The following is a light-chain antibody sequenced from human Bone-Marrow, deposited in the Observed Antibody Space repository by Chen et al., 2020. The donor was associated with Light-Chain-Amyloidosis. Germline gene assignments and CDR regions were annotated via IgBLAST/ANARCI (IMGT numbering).Light chain of an antibody. CDR2: DES. CDR1: NIGSTS. Sequence: SYVLTQPSSVSVAPGQTATIACGGNNIGSTSVHWYQQTAGQAPLLVDYDESDRPSGIPERLSGSNSGNTATLTISRVEAGDESDYYCQVWDRSSDRPVFGGGTKLTVL. CDR3: QVWDRSSDRPV. V-gene: IGLV3-21*02. J-gene: IGLJ3*02.